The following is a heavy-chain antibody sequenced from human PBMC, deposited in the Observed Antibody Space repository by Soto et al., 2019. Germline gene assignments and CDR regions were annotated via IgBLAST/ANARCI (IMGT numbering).Heavy chain of an antibody. D-gene: IGHD6-13*01. CDR3: ARRSSSVQGDYNGMDV. Sequence: PSETLSLTCTASGVSISSSSYYWGWIRKPPGKGLEWIGSIYYSGSTYYNPSPKSRVTISVDTTKNQFSLKLSSVTAADTAAYYCARRSSSVQGDYNGMDVWGQGTTVTVSS. CDR1: GVSISSSSYY. CDR2: IYYSGST. V-gene: IGHV4-39*01. J-gene: IGHJ6*02.